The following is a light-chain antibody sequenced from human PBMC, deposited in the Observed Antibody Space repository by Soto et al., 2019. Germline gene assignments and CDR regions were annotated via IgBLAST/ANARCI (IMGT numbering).Light chain of an antibody. J-gene: IGLJ2*01. CDR1: SSDVGGFNY. CDR2: DVT. CDR3: SSYTSSSTVV. V-gene: IGLV2-14*03. Sequence: QSALTQPASVSGSPGQSITISCTGTSSDVGGFNYVSWYQQHPGKVPKLIIYDVTDRPSGISYRFSGSKSGNTASLTISGLQAEDEARYYCSSYTSSSTVVFGGGTKLTVL.